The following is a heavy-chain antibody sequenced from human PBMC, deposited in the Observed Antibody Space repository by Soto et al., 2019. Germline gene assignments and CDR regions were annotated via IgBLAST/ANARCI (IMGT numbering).Heavy chain of an antibody. CDR3: AREGVTNGVCYGGYYNGMDG. J-gene: IGHJ6*02. V-gene: IGHV1-69*01. CDR1: GCTFSSYA. Sequence: QVQLVQSGAEVNKPGSSVKVSCKASGCTFSSYAISWVRQAPGQGLEWMGGIIPIFGTANYAQKFQGRVRITADQSTSTAYIEQSGLRSEDRAVYYCAREGVTNGVCYGGYYNGMDGWGQGPTVTVSS. D-gene: IGHD2-8*01. CDR2: IIPIFGTA.